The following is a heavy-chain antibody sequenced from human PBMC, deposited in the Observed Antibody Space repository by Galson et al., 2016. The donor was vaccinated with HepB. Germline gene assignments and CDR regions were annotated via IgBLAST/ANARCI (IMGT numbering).Heavy chain of an antibody. Sequence: CAISGDSVSSNTAAWNWIRQSPSRGLEWLGRTYFMSKWYNDYTISVKSRIIISPNTSNNQFSLQLNPATPEDTAVYYFARDVGSTLAARSFDYWGQGTLVTVSS. D-gene: IGHD6-6*01. J-gene: IGHJ4*02. CDR2: TYFMSKWYN. V-gene: IGHV6-1*01. CDR1: GDSVSSNTAA. CDR3: ARDVGSTLAARSFDY.